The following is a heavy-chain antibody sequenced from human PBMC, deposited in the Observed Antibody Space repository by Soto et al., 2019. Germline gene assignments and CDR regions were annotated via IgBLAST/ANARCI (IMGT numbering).Heavy chain of an antibody. CDR1: GFTFSSYG. CDR2: IWYDGSNK. Sequence: PGGSLRLSCAASGFTFSSYGMHWVRQAPGKGLEWVAVIWYDGSNKYYADSVKGRFTISRDNSKNTLYLQMNSLRAEDTAVYYCASTSERYDSSGFFDYWGQGTLVTVSS. D-gene: IGHD3-22*01. J-gene: IGHJ4*02. V-gene: IGHV3-33*01. CDR3: ASTSERYDSSGFFDY.